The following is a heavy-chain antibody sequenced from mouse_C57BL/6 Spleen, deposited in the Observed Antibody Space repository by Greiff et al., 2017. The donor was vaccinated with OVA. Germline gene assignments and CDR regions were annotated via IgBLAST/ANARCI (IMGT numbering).Heavy chain of an antibody. D-gene: IGHD1-1*01. Sequence: VQLQQSGPGLVQPSQSLSITCTVSGFSLPSYGVHWVRQSPGKGLEWLGVIWRGGSTDYNAAFMSRLSITQDNSKSQVFFKMNSLQTDETAIYSCAKKKSSRDYYGSSIYAMGYWGQGTSVTVSS. V-gene: IGHV2-5*01. J-gene: IGHJ4*01. CDR3: AKKKSSRDYYGSSIYAMGY. CDR1: GFSLPSYG. CDR2: IWRGGST.